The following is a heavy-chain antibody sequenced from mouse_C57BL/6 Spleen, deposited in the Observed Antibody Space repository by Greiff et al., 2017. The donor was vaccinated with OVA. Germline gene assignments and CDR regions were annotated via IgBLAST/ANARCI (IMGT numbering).Heavy chain of an antibody. CDR2: ISYDGSN. Sequence: EVKVEESGPGLVKPSQSLSLTCSVTGYSITSGYYWNWIRQFPGNKLEWMGYISYDGSNNYNPSLKNRISITRDTSKNQFFLKLNSVTTEDTATYYCARDRGLGRGYFDYWGQGTTLTVSS. CDR3: ARDRGLGRGYFDY. J-gene: IGHJ2*01. V-gene: IGHV3-6*01. CDR1: GYSITSGYY. D-gene: IGHD4-1*01.